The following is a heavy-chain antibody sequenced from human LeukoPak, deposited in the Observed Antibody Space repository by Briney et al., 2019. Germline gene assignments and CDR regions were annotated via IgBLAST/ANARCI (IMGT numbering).Heavy chain of an antibody. Sequence: PGGSLTLSCVASGFTFSTYTMHWVRQSPGKALEYVSSISGNGGSTEYANSVKGRFTISRDNSKNTLFLQMNSLRAEDTAVYYCAELGITMIGGVWGKGTTVTISS. CDR3: AELGITMIGGV. J-gene: IGHJ6*04. D-gene: IGHD3-10*02. CDR1: GFTFSTYT. V-gene: IGHV3-64*01. CDR2: ISGNGGST.